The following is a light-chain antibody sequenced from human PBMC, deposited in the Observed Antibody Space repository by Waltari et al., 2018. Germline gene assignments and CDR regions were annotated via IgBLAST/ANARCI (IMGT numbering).Light chain of an antibody. CDR2: HSS. Sequence: EIVLTQSPGTLSLSPGARATLSSRASQSVSIYLAWYQQKPRQAPRLLMYHSSTRATGIPDRFRGSGSGTDFSLTISRLEPEDFAVYYCQNYERLPATFGQGTKVEIK. CDR1: QSVSIY. J-gene: IGKJ1*01. V-gene: IGKV3-20*01. CDR3: QNYERLPAT.